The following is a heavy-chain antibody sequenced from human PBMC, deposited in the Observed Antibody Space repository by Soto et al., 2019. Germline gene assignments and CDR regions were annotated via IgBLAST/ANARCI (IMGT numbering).Heavy chain of an antibody. V-gene: IGHV1-58*01. CDR1: GFTFTSSA. J-gene: IGHJ6*02. CDR2: IVVGSGNT. Sequence: SVKGSCKASGFTFTSSAVQWVRQARGQRLEWIGWIVVGSGNTNYAQKFQERVTITRDMSTSTAYMELSSLRSEDTAVYYCAADGYCSGGSCYSRDYYYYGMDVWGQGTTVTVSS. D-gene: IGHD2-15*01. CDR3: AADGYCSGGSCYSRDYYYYGMDV.